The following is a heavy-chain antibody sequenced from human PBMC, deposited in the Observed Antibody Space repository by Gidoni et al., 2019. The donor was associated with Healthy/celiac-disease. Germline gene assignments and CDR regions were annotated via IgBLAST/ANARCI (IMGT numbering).Heavy chain of an antibody. J-gene: IGHJ5*02. V-gene: IGHV4-31*03. CDR1: GGSISSGGYY. CDR2: IYYSGST. CDR3: ARFRPGSGHNWFDP. D-gene: IGHD3-10*01. Sequence: QVQLQESGPGLVKPSQTLSLTCTVPGGSISSGGYYWSWIRQPPGKGLEWIGYIYYSGSTYYNPSLKSRVTISVDTSKNQFSLKLSSVAAADPAVYYCARFRPGSGHNWFDPWGQGTLVTVSS.